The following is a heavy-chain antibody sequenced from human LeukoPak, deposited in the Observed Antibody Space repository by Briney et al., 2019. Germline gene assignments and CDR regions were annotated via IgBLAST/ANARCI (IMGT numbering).Heavy chain of an antibody. CDR2: ISHSGST. CDR1: GYSISSCYY. CDR3: ARDWTTNIVH. V-gene: IGHV4-38-2*02. J-gene: IGHJ4*02. Sequence: SETLSLTCAVSGYSISSCYYWWCIRQPPEKGVEWFGSISHSGSTYYNASLKSRVTISVDTSKNQLSLKVSCVTAADTAVYCCARDWTTNIVHWGERTLVTLSS. D-gene: IGHD3/OR15-3a*01.